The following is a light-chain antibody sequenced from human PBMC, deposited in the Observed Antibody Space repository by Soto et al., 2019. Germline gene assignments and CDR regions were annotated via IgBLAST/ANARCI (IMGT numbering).Light chain of an antibody. V-gene: IGLV2-14*01. CDR1: SRDVGGYNY. CDR2: EVS. CDR3: SSYTSSSTLV. J-gene: IGLJ2*01. Sequence: QSALTQPASVSGSPGQSITISCTGTSRDVGGYNYVSWYQQHPGKAPKIMIYEVSNRPSGVSNRFSGAKSGNTASLTISGLQSEYEADYYCSSYTSSSTLVFGGGTKLTVL.